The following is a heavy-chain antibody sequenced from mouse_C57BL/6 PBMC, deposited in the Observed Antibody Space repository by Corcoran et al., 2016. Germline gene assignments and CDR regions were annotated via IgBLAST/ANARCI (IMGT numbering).Heavy chain of an antibody. CDR3: ARGTTVVATGYFDV. J-gene: IGHJ1*03. CDR1: GYTFTDYN. D-gene: IGHD1-1*01. CDR2: INPNNGGT. V-gene: IGHV1-18*01. Sequence: EVQLQQSGPELVKPGASVKIPCKASGYTFTDYNMDWVKQSHGKSREWSGDINPNNGGTIYNQKFKGKATLTVDKSSSTAYMELRSLTSEDTAVYYCARGTTVVATGYFDVWGTGTTVTVSS.